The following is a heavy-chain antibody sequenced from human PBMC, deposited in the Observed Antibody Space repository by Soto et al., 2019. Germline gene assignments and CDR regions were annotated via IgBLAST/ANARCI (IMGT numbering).Heavy chain of an antibody. CDR3: ARDGILGTTQGSWFDP. CDR2: ISGYNGNT. V-gene: IGHV1-18*01. D-gene: IGHD1-26*01. J-gene: IGHJ5*02. CDR1: GYTFARYG. Sequence: QVQLVQSGAEVKEPGASVKVSCKASGYTFARYGINWVRQAPGQGLEWMGWISGYNGNTKYAQKFRGRVTVTTDTSTSTGYMELRSLRSDDTAVYYCARDGILGTTQGSWFDPWGQGTLVTVSS.